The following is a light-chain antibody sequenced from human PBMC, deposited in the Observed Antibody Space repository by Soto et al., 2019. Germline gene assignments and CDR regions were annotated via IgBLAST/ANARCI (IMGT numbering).Light chain of an antibody. V-gene: IGKV3-11*01. CDR3: QQRSNWLT. CDR2: DAS. J-gene: IGKJ4*01. CDR1: QSVSSY. Sequence: EIVLTQSPATLSLSPGERATLSCRASQSVSSYLAWYQQKPGQAPRLLIYDASNRATGIPARFSGSGSRADFTLTISSLEPEGFAVYYCQQRSNWLTFGGGTKVEIK.